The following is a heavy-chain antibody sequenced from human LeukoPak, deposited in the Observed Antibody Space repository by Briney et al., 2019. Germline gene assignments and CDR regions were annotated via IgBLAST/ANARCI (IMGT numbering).Heavy chain of an antibody. CDR2: IYPGDSDT. CDR3: ARPGYCSGGSCFGYFDY. Sequence: GESLKISCKGSGYSFTSYWIGWVRQMPGKGLEWMGIIYPGDSDTRYSPSFQGQVTISADKSISTAYLQWGSLKASDTAMYYCARPGYCSGGSCFGYFDYWGQGTLVTVSS. CDR1: GYSFTSYW. J-gene: IGHJ4*02. D-gene: IGHD2-15*01. V-gene: IGHV5-51*01.